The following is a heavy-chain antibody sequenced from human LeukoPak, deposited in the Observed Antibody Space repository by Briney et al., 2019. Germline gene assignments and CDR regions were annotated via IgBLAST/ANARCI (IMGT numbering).Heavy chain of an antibody. CDR2: IHTDGIST. Sequence: GGSLRLSCAASGFTFSNYWMHWVRQAPGKGLVWVSRIHTDGISTTYADSVKGRFTISRDNSKNTLYLQMNSLRAEDTAVYYCAKYSYGVFDYWGQGTLVTVSS. V-gene: IGHV3-74*01. D-gene: IGHD5-18*01. J-gene: IGHJ4*02. CDR3: AKYSYGVFDY. CDR1: GFTFSNYW.